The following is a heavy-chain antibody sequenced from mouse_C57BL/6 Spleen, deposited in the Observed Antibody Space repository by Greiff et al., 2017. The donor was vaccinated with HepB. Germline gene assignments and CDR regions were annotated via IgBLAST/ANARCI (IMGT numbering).Heavy chain of an antibody. V-gene: IGHV1-15*01. CDR3: TRYYGNYCDY. CDR2: IDPETGGT. CDR1: GYTFTDYE. J-gene: IGHJ2*01. D-gene: IGHD2-1*01. Sequence: QVQLKESGAELVRPGASVTLSCKASGYTFTDYEMHWVKQTPVHGLEWIGAIDPETGGTAYNQKFKGKAILTADKSSSTAYMELRSLTSEDSAVYYCTRYYGNYCDYWGQGTTLTVSS.